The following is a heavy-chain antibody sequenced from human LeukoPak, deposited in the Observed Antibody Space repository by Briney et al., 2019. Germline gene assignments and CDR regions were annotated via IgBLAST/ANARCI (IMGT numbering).Heavy chain of an antibody. V-gene: IGHV3-74*01. Sequence: QPGGSLRLSCAASGFTFSSHWLHWVRQAPGKGLLWVSRIDSDGSSTRYADSVKGRFTISRDNAKNTLYLQMNSLRAEDTAVYYCARDVEGPQAFDYWGQGTLVTVSS. CDR2: IDSDGSST. J-gene: IGHJ4*02. CDR1: GFTFSSHW. CDR3: ARDVEGPQAFDY. D-gene: IGHD2-21*01.